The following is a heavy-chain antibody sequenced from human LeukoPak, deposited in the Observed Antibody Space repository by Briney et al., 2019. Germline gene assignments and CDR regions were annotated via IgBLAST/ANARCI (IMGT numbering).Heavy chain of an antibody. D-gene: IGHD4-11*01. CDR2: IVVGSGNT. V-gene: IGHV1-58*02. CDR3: AAGRATTPFDP. J-gene: IGHJ5*02. CDR1: GFTFTRSA. Sequence: SVKVSCKASGFTFTRSAMQWVRQARGQRLEWIGWIVVGSGNTNYAQKFQERVTITRDMSTSTAYMELSSLRSEDTAVYYCAAGRATTPFDPWGQGTLVTVSS.